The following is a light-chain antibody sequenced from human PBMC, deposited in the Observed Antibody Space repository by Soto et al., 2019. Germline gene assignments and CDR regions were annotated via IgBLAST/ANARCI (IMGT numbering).Light chain of an antibody. CDR3: LQHYSWPWT. Sequence: EILLTRSQGPLSLPPGKRATLPSRPSQSVSNNYLAWYQQKPGQAPRLLIYGASTRATGISARFSGSGSGTEFTLTISSLQSEDSGVYYCLQHYSWPWTFGQGTKVDIK. CDR2: GAS. V-gene: IGKV3-15*01. J-gene: IGKJ1*01. CDR1: QSVSNN.